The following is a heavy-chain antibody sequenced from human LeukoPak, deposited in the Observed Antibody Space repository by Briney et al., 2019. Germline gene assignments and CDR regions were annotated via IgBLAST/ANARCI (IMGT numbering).Heavy chain of an antibody. V-gene: IGHV3-13*01. D-gene: IGHD6-19*01. CDR2: IGTAGDT. CDR3: ARVGVAGGAFDI. CDR1: GFTFSSYD. J-gene: IGHJ3*02. Sequence: SGGSLRLSCAASGFTFSSYDMHWARQATGKGLEWVSAIGTAGDTYYPGSVKGRFTISRENAKNSLYLQMNSLRAGDTAVYYCARVGVAGGAFDIWGQGTMVTVSS.